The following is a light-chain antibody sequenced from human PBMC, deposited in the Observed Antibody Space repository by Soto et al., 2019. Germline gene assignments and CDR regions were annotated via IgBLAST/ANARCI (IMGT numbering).Light chain of an antibody. CDR3: SSYAGSNNYVV. V-gene: IGLV2-8*01. CDR1: SSDVGYYNY. Sequence: QSALTQPPSASGSPGQSVTISCTGTSSDVGYYNYVSWYQQHPGKVPKLIIYEVSKRSSGVPDRFSGSKSGNTASLAVSGIQAEDEADYYCSSYAGSNNYVVFGGGTKLTVL. J-gene: IGLJ2*01. CDR2: EVS.